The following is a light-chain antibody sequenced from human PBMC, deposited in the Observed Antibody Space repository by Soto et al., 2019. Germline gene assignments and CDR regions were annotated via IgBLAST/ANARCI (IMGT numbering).Light chain of an antibody. CDR1: QSISSY. CDR2: AAS. J-gene: IGKJ2*01. Sequence: IQMTQSPSSLSASVGDRVTITCRASQSISSYLNWYQQKPGKAPKLLIYAASSLQSGVPSRFSGSGSGTDFTLTISSLQPEDFATYYCQQSYSTSMYTFGQGTKLEIK. V-gene: IGKV1-39*01. CDR3: QQSYSTSMYT.